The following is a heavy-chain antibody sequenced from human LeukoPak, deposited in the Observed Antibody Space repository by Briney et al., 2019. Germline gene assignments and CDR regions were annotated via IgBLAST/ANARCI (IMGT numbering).Heavy chain of an antibody. J-gene: IGHJ4*02. Sequence: ASVKVSCKASGGTFSSYAISWVRQAPGQGLEWMGRIISIFGTANYAQKFQGRVTITTDESTSTAYMELSSLRSEDTAVYYCARGMGATRVFDYWGQGTLVTVSS. D-gene: IGHD1-26*01. CDR2: IISIFGTA. CDR3: ARGMGATRVFDY. CDR1: GGTFSSYA. V-gene: IGHV1-69*05.